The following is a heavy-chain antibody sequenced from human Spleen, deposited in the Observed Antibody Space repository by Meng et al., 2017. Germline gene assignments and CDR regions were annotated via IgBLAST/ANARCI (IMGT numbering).Heavy chain of an antibody. Sequence: ASVKVSCKASGYTFSDYGISWVRQAPGQGLEWMGRISAHNGDTKYAQKFQGRVTMTTDTSTTTAYMELRSLKSDDTAMYYCARDVFPYDSSGYLALHIWGQGTKVTVSS. CDR1: GYTFSDYG. D-gene: IGHD3-22*01. CDR3: ARDVFPYDSSGYLALHI. V-gene: IGHV1-18*01. CDR2: ISAHNGDT. J-gene: IGHJ3*02.